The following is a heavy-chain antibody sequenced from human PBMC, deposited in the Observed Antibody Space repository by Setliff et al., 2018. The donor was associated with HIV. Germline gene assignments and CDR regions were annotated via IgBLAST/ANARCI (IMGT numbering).Heavy chain of an antibody. CDR3: ARPRVFDSFDV. CDR2: ISPNNGVA. Sequence: ASVKVSCKAAEYMILAYKMNWVRQAPGQGLEWIGRISPNNGVAEYAPKFQGRVIMTLDTSISTAYLEIPRLTSDDAAVYYCARPRVFDSFDVWGQGTMVTVSS. CDR1: EYMILAYK. V-gene: IGHV1-2*06. J-gene: IGHJ3*01.